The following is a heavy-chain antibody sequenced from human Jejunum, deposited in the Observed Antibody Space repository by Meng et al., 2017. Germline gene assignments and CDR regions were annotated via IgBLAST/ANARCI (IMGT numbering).Heavy chain of an antibody. CDR2: FDPEDGET. CDR3: ATAHGFTIFGVAYYFDY. J-gene: IGHJ4*02. CDR1: GYSLTELS. V-gene: IGHV1-24*01. Sequence: QVQAVQAGAEVKKPGASVKVSCKVSGYSLTELSMHWVRQAPGKGLEWMGGFDPEDGETIYAQKFQGRVTMTEDTSTDTAYMELSSLRSEDTAVYYCATAHGFTIFGVAYYFDYWGQGTLVTVSS. D-gene: IGHD3-3*01.